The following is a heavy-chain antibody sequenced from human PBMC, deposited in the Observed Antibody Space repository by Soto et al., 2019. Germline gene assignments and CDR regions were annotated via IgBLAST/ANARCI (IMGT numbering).Heavy chain of an antibody. J-gene: IGHJ4*02. CDR1: GGTFSTYA. D-gene: IGHD3-22*01. CDR2: IIPMFGTA. CDR3: ASGILLSLRRINNGYSG. Sequence: QVQLVQSGAEVKKPESSVKVSCKAPGGTFSTYAISWVRQAPGQGLEWMGGIIPMFGTANYAQRFQDRVTITADESTNTVYMELSSLRSEDTAVYFCASGILLSLRRINNGYSGWGQGTLVTVSS. V-gene: IGHV1-69*12.